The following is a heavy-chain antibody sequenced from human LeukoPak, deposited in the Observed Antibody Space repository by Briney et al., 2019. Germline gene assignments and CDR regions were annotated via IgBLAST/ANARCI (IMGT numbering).Heavy chain of an antibody. CDR1: GFIFSNYA. CDR2: ITGSGGNS. Sequence: GGSLRLSCKASGFIFSNYAMSWVRQAPGKGLEWVSIITGSGGNSYYTDSVKGRFTLSRDNSKNTLFLQMNSLRAEDTAVYFCAKKSLWSGPFDYWGQGTLVTVFS. V-gene: IGHV3-23*01. J-gene: IGHJ4*02. CDR3: AKKSLWSGPFDY. D-gene: IGHD3-3*01.